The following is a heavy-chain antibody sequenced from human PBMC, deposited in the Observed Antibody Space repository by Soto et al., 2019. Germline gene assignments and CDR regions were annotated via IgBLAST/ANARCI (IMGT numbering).Heavy chain of an antibody. V-gene: IGHV4-59*01. J-gene: IGHJ5*02. CDR3: ARVRITMVRGGSWFDP. Sequence: PSETLSLTCTVSGGSISSYYWSWIRQPPGKGLEWIGYIYYSGSTNYNPSLKSRVTISVDTSKNQFSLKLSSVTAADTAVYYCARVRITMVRGGSWFDPWGQGTLVTVSS. D-gene: IGHD3-10*01. CDR1: GGSISSYY. CDR2: IYYSGST.